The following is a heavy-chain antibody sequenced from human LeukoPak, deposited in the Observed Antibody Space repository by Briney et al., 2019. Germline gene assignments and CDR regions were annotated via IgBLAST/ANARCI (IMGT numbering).Heavy chain of an antibody. CDR2: INQNGSEK. D-gene: IGHD1-14*01. J-gene: IGHJ6*02. CDR1: GFTFSNYW. V-gene: IGHV3-7*01. CDR3: GSGSETDYYYYGMDV. Sequence: GGSLRLSCAASGFTFSNYWMSWVRQAPGKGLEWVAYINQNGSEKYYVDSVKGRFTISRDNAKNSLYLQMNSLRAEDTAVYYCGSGSETDYYYYGMDVWGQGTTVTVSS.